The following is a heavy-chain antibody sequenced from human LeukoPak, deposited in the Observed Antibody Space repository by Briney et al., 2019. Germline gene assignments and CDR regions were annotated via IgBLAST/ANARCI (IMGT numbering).Heavy chain of an antibody. D-gene: IGHD3-10*01. J-gene: IGHJ4*02. CDR1: GFTFSSYS. CDR2: ISSSSSYI. V-gene: IGHV3-21*01. Sequence: GGSLRLSCAASGFTFSSYSMNWVRQASGKGLEWVSSISSSSSYIYYADSVKGRFTISRDNAKNSLYLQMNSLRAEDTAVYYCARVEWFGELLEDYWGQGTLVTVSS. CDR3: ARVEWFGELLEDY.